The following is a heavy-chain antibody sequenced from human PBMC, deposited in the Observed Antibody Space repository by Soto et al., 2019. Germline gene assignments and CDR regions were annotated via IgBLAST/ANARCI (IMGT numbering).Heavy chain of an antibody. J-gene: IGHJ3*02. CDR3: GFGYCSGGSCSSRSDDFDI. CDR1: GYTLTSYD. CDR2: MNHNSGNT. D-gene: IGHD2-15*01. V-gene: IGHV1-8*01. Sequence: HVQLVQSGAEVKKPGASLQVSCKASGYTLTSYDIAWVRQETGQGLGWIGWMNHNSGNTGYAQKLQGRVTMTRNTSISTAYMELSSLRSEDTAVYYCGFGYCSGGSCSSRSDDFDIWGQGTMVTVSS.